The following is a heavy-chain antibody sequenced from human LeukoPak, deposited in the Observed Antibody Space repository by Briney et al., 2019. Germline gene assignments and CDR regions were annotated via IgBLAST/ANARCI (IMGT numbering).Heavy chain of an antibody. CDR2: VYDRGGT. D-gene: IGHD3-22*01. CDR1: GDFISRYY. CDR3: ASTQYYYDSSGYYTGVFDY. V-gene: IGHV4-59*01. Sequence: SETLSLTCTVSGDFISRYYWSWIRQSPGKGLEWIGYVYDRGGTNYNPSLKSRAIISADTSKNQFSLKVTSVAAADTAVYYCASTQYYYDSSGYYTGVFDYWGQGTLVTVSS. J-gene: IGHJ4*02.